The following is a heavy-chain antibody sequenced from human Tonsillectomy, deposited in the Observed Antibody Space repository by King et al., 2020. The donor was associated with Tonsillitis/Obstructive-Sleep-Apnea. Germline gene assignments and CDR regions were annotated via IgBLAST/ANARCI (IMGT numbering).Heavy chain of an antibody. CDR1: GFTFDDYG. Sequence: VQLVESGGGVVRPGGSLRLSCAASGFTFDDYGMSWVRQAPGKGLEWVSGMNWNVGSTGYADSVTGRFTISRDNAKNSLYLQINSLRAEDTALYYCASDPSCSRTSCYPSYFDYWGQGTLVTVSS. V-gene: IGHV3-20*04. J-gene: IGHJ4*02. CDR2: MNWNVGST. CDR3: ASDPSCSRTSCYPSYFDY. D-gene: IGHD2-2*01.